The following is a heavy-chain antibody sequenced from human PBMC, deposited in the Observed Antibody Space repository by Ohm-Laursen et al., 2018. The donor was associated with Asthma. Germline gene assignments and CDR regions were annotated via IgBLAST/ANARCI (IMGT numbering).Heavy chain of an antibody. CDR2: IYYTGNT. CDR3: ARDWGATTINDAFDV. D-gene: IGHD1-26*01. Sequence: SQTLSLTCTVAGDSISSGDNYWSWIRQHPGKGLEWISYIYYTGNTYYNPSLRSRVTISVDTSKKQFSLRLTSVTAADTAVYYCARDWGATTINDAFDVWGQGTTVIVSS. J-gene: IGHJ3*01. V-gene: IGHV4-31*03. CDR1: GDSISSGDNY.